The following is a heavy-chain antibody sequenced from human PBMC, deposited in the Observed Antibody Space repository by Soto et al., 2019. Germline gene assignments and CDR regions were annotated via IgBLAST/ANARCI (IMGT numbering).Heavy chain of an antibody. J-gene: IGHJ4*02. CDR2: INPSGGST. D-gene: IGHD6-19*01. CDR3: GRVSSQDPFDY. Sequence: ASVKVSCKASGYTFTSYYMHWVRQAPGQGLEWMGIINPSGGSTSYAQKFQGRVTMTRDTSTSTVYMELSSLRSEDTAVYYCGRVSSQDPFDYWGQGTLVTVSS. CDR1: GYTFTSYY. V-gene: IGHV1-46*01.